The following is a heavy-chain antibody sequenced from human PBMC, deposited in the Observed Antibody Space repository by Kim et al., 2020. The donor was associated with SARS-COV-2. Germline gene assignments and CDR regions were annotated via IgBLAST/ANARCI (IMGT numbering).Heavy chain of an antibody. CDR1: GYTLTELS. D-gene: IGHD3-16*02. CDR2: FDPEDGET. CDR3: ATGLERPKQSQNPLYDYVWGSYRFGFDY. V-gene: IGHV1-24*01. J-gene: IGHJ4*02. Sequence: ASVKVSCRVSGYTLTELSMHWVRQAPGKGLEWMGGFDPEDGETIYAQKFQGRVTMTEDTSTDTAYMELSSLRSEDTAVYYCATGLERPKQSQNPLYDYVWGSYRFGFDYWGQGTLVTVSS.